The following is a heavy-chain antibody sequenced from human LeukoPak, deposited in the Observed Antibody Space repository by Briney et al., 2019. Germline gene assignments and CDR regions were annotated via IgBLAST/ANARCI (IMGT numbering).Heavy chain of an antibody. J-gene: IGHJ4*02. CDR1: GGSFSGYY. D-gene: IGHD3-22*01. CDR3: APTYYYDSSGYLYPDYYFDY. V-gene: IGHV4-39*01. Sequence: SETLSLTCAVYGGSFSGYYWGWIRQPPGKGLEWIGSIYYSGSTYYNPSLKSRVTISVDTSKNQFSLKLSSVTAADTAVYYCAPTYYYDSSGYLYPDYYFDYWGQGTLVTVSS. CDR2: IYYSGST.